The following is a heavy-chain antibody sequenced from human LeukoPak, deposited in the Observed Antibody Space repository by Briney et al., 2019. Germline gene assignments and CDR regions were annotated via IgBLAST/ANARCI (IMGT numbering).Heavy chain of an antibody. J-gene: IGHJ4*02. V-gene: IGHV5-51*01. CDR2: IYPGDSDA. CDR1: GYSFTSYW. CDR3: AVGGRSVWYQFDY. Sequence: GESLKISFKGSGYSFTSYWIGWVRQMPGKGLEWMGIIYPGDSDARYSPSLQGQVILSVDESIKTAYVQWMSLKASDAATYYCAVGGRSVWYQFDYWGQGTRVTVSS. D-gene: IGHD6-19*01.